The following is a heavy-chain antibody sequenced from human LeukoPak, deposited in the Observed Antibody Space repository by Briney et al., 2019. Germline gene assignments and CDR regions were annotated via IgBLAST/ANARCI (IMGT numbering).Heavy chain of an antibody. J-gene: IGHJ4*02. CDR3: AKDFGVVITSRGY. V-gene: IGHV3-23*01. CDR1: GSTFSIYA. Sequence: AGGSLRLSCAASGSTFSIYAMSWVRQAPGKGLEWVSAISGSGGSTYYADSVKGRFTISRDNSKNTLYLQMNSLRAEDTAVYYCAKDFGVVITSRGYWGQGTLVTVSS. D-gene: IGHD3-3*01. CDR2: ISGSGGST.